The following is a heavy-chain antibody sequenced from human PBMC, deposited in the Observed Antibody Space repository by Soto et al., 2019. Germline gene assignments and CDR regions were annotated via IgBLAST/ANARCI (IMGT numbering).Heavy chain of an antibody. Sequence: EVQLVESGGGLVQPGGSLRLSCAASGFTFSTYSMTWVRQAPGKGLEWVSYISSSSSTIYYADSVKGRFTISRDNAKNSLYLQMNSMRDEDTAVYYCAREGGFYHLQVGFYYYGMDVWGQGTTVTVSS. CDR1: GFTFSTYS. D-gene: IGHD2-2*01. J-gene: IGHJ6*02. V-gene: IGHV3-48*02. CDR2: ISSSSSTI. CDR3: AREGGFYHLQVGFYYYGMDV.